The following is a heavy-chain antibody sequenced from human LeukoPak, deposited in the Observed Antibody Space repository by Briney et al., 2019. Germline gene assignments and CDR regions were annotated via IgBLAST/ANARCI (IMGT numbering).Heavy chain of an antibody. V-gene: IGHV3-23*01. J-gene: IGHJ4*02. CDR1: GFTFSTYA. Sequence: GGSLRLSCAASGFTFSTYAMSWVRQAPGKGLEWVSAISSSGGNTYYADSVKGRFTISRDNSKNTLYLQMNSLRAEDTAVYYCARGGSGSYFDYWGQGTLVTVSS. CDR3: ARGGSGSYFDY. CDR2: ISSSGGNT. D-gene: IGHD1-26*01.